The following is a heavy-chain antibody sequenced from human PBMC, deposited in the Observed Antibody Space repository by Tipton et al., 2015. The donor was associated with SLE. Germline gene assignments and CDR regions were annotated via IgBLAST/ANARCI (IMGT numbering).Heavy chain of an antibody. V-gene: IGHV3-30*04. CDR1: GFTFSSYA. D-gene: IGHD7-27*01. CDR2: ISYDGSNK. J-gene: IGHJ4*02. Sequence: SLRLSCAASGFTFSSYAMHWVRQAPGKGLEWVAVISYDGSNKYYADSVKGRVTISRDKSKNTLYLQMNSLRAEDTAVYYCAKGWGSSDYWGQGTLVTVSS. CDR3: AKGWGSSDY.